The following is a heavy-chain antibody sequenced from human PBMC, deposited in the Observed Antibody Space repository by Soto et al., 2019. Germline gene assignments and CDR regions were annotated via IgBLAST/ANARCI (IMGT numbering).Heavy chain of an antibody. CDR1: GGSFSGYY. V-gene: IGHV4-34*01. D-gene: IGHD2-2*01. CDR2: INHSGST. Sequence: SETLSLTCAVYGGSFSGYYWSWIRQPPGKGLEWIGEINHSGSTNYNPSLKSRVTISVDTSKNQFSLKLSSVTAADTAVYYCARGRGYCSSTSCYCDYWGQGTLVTVSS. CDR3: ARGRGYCSSTSCYCDY. J-gene: IGHJ4*02.